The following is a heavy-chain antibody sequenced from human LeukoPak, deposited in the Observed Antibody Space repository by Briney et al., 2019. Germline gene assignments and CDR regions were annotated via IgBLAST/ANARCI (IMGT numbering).Heavy chain of an antibody. CDR2: ISGSGGST. D-gene: IGHD3-9*01. J-gene: IGHJ4*02. V-gene: IGHV3-23*01. CDR1: GFTFSSYA. Sequence: GGSLRLSCAASGFTFSSYAMSWVRQAPGKGLEWVSAISGSGGSTYYADSVKGRFTISRDNSKNTLYLQMNSLRAEDTAIYYCAKSIYDVLTGSDYWGQGTLVTVSS. CDR3: AKSIYDVLTGSDY.